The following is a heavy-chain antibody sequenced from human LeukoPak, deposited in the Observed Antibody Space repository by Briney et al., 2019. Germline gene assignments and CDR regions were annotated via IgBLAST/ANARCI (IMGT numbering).Heavy chain of an antibody. CDR2: ISSSSSYI. CDR3: ARVPYYYDSSGYLDY. J-gene: IGHJ4*02. D-gene: IGHD3-22*01. V-gene: IGHV3-21*01. CDR1: GFTFSSYA. Sequence: GGSLRLSCAASGFTFSSYAMSWVRQAPGKGLEWVSSISSSSSYIYYADSVKGRFTISRDNAKNSLYLQMNSLRAEDTAVYYCARVPYYYDSSGYLDYWGQGTLVTVSS.